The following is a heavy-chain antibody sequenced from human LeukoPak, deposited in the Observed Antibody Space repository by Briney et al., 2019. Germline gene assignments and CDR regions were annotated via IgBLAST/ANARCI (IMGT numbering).Heavy chain of an antibody. D-gene: IGHD5-24*01. CDR1: GFTFSSYA. CDR2: ISSGDRT. Sequence: GGSLRLSCAASGFTFSSYAMNWVRQAPGKGLEWVAGISSGDRTFHADSVKGRFTISRDNSKNTLYLQMNSLRAEDTAVYYCARSYVGRDGYNLVGYYFDYWGQGTLVTVSS. V-gene: IGHV3-23*01. CDR3: ARSYVGRDGYNLVGYYFDY. J-gene: IGHJ4*02.